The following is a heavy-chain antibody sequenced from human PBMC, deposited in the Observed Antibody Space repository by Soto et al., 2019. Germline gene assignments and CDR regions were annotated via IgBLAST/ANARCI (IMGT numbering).Heavy chain of an antibody. J-gene: IGHJ6*02. V-gene: IGHV1-3*01. Sequence: QGQLVQSGAEVKKPGASVKVSCKASGYTFTSYAMHWVRQAPGQRLEWMGWINAGNGNTKYSQKFQGRVTITRDTSASTAYMELSSLRSEDTAVYYCATPLLGYCSGGSCYPSAGYGMDVWGQGTTVTVSS. CDR1: GYTFTSYA. CDR2: INAGNGNT. CDR3: ATPLLGYCSGGSCYPSAGYGMDV. D-gene: IGHD2-15*01.